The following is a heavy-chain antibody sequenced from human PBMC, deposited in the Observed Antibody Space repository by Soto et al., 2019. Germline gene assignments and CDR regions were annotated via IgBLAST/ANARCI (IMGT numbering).Heavy chain of an antibody. J-gene: IGHJ6*03. CDR3: ARQALEVVAATPYYYYYMDV. CDR2: IYSGGST. CDR1: GFTVSSNY. Sequence: PGGSLRLSCAASGFTVSSNYMSWVRQAPGKGLEWVSVIYSGGSTYYADSVKGRFTISRHNSKNTLYLQMNSLRAEDTAVYYCARQALEVVAATPYYYYYMDVWGKGTTVTSP. V-gene: IGHV3-53*04. D-gene: IGHD2-15*01.